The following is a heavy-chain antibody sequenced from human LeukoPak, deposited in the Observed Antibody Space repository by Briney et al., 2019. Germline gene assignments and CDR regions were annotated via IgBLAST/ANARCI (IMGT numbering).Heavy chain of an antibody. Sequence: PGGSLRLSCAASGFTFSIYAMNWVRQAPGKGLEWVSAISGMCSMIYYSDSVEGRFTITRDNSKNTLYLQMNSLRAEDTAVYYCAKDTTMTPYWGQGTLVTVSS. CDR3: AKDTTMTPY. V-gene: IGHV3-23*01. D-gene: IGHD4-17*01. J-gene: IGHJ4*02. CDR2: ISGMCSMI. CDR1: GFTFSIYA.